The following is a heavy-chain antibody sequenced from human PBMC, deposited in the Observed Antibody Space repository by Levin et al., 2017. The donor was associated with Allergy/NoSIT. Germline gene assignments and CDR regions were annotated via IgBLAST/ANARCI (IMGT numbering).Heavy chain of an antibody. CDR2: ISSSGSTI. D-gene: IGHD3-22*01. CDR1: GFTFSSYE. Sequence: GESLKISCAASGFTFSSYEMNWVRQAPGKGLEWVSYISSSGSTIYYADSVKGRFTISRDNAKNSLYLQMNSLRAEDTAVYYCARDSYYYDSSGYKESAFDIWGQGTMVTVSS. CDR3: ARDSYYYDSSGYKESAFDI. V-gene: IGHV3-48*03. J-gene: IGHJ3*02.